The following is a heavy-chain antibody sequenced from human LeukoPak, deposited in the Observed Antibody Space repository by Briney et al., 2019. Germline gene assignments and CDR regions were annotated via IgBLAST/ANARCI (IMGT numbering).Heavy chain of an antibody. CDR3: ARHYCSGGNCYYFDH. Sequence: SGTLSLTCGVSGGSISNTNWWTWFRQPPGQGLEWIGFIYYRGTSKYNPSLMSRITMSVDTSKNQVSLKLSSVTAADTAVDYCARHYCSGGNCYYFDHWGQGTLVTVSS. CDR1: GGSISNTNW. D-gene: IGHD2-15*01. CDR2: IYYRGTS. J-gene: IGHJ4*02. V-gene: IGHV4-4*02.